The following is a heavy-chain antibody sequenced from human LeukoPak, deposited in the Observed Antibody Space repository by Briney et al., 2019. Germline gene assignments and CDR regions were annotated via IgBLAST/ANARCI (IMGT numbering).Heavy chain of an antibody. Sequence: ASVKVSCKASGGTFSSYAISWVRQAPGQGLEWMGRIIPILGIANYAQKFQGRVTITADKSTSTAYMELSSLRSEDTAVYYCARGRASRGYYYYMDVWGKGTTVTVSS. CDR1: GGTFSSYA. CDR3: ARGRASRGYYYYMDV. J-gene: IGHJ6*03. V-gene: IGHV1-69*04. CDR2: IIPILGIA. D-gene: IGHD2-2*01.